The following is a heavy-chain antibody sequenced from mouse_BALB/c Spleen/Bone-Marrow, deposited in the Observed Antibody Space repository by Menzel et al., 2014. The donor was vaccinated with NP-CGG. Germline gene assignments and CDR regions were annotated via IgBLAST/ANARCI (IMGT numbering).Heavy chain of an antibody. J-gene: IGHJ2*01. CDR1: GYTFSSYW. Sequence: VQGVESGAELMKPGASVKISCKSSGYTFSSYWIEWVKQRPGHGLEWIGEILPESRSTNYNEKFRGKATFTADTSSNTAYMQLSSLASEDSAVYYCARTPGVLYFFDYWGQGTTLTVSS. CDR3: ARTPGVLYFFDY. V-gene: IGHV1-9*01. CDR2: ILPESRST.